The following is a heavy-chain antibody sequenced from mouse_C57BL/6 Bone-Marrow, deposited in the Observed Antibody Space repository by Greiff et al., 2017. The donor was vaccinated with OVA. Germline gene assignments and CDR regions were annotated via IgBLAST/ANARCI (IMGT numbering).Heavy chain of an antibody. CDR1: GYTFTSYW. CDR2: IDPSDSYT. V-gene: IGHV1-69*01. J-gene: IGHJ3*01. D-gene: IGHD3-2*02. Sequence: QVQLQQPGAELVMPGASVKLSCKASGYTFTSYWMHWVKQRPGQGLEWIGEIDPSDSYTNYNQKFKGKSTLTVDKSSSTVYMQLSSLTSEDSAVNECAREEGDSAGYWFAYWGQGTLVTVTA. CDR3: AREEGDSAGYWFAY.